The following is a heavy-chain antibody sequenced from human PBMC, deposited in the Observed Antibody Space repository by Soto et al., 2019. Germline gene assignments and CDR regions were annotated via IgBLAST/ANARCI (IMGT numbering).Heavy chain of an antibody. CDR3: ARTRYSSGRDLDY. Sequence: QVQLQESGPGLVKPSETLSLTCTVSGGSISSYYWSWIRQPPGKGLEWIGYIYYSGSTHYNPSLKSRVTIPVDQSKNQFSLKVNSVTAADTAIYYCARTRYSSGRDLDYWGQGTLVTVSS. V-gene: IGHV4-59*08. CDR2: IYYSGST. J-gene: IGHJ4*02. D-gene: IGHD6-19*01. CDR1: GGSISSYY.